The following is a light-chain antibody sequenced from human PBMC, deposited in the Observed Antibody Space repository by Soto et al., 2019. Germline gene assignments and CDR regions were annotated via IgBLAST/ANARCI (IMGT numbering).Light chain of an antibody. J-gene: IGLJ1*01. V-gene: IGLV2-8*01. Sequence: LAHPPSSSGSPGESVAISCPVTSSDVGGYNYVSWYQQHPGKAPKLMIYEVNKRPSGVPDRFSGSKSGNTASLTVSGLQAEDEADYYCSSYAGSSNVFGTGTKV. CDR3: SSYAGSSNV. CDR1: SSDVGGYNY. CDR2: EVN.